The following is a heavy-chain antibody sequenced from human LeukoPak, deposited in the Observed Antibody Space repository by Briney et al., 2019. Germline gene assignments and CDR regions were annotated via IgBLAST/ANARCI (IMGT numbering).Heavy chain of an antibody. Sequence: PGGSLRLSCAASGFALSSYDIHWVRQTTGKGLEWVSAIDTTGGTYYPGSVEGRFTISRENAQNSFHLQMNSLRDADTAVYYCVREGFCGVDCPAYFDLWGRGTLVTVS. J-gene: IGHJ2*01. D-gene: IGHD2-21*02. CDR2: IDTTGGT. V-gene: IGHV3-13*04. CDR3: VREGFCGVDCPAYFDL. CDR1: GFALSSYD.